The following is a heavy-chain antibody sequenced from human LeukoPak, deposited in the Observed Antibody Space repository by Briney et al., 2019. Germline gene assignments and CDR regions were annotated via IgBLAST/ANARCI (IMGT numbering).Heavy chain of an antibody. Sequence: SETLSLTCAVYGGSFSGYYWSWIRQPPGKGLEWIGEINHSGSTNYNPSLKRRVTISVDTSKNQFSLKLSSVTAADTAVYYCARGLGYSSSPIDYWGQGTLVTVSS. CDR2: INHSGST. CDR3: ARGLGYSSSPIDY. CDR1: GGSFSGYY. J-gene: IGHJ4*02. D-gene: IGHD6-13*01. V-gene: IGHV4-34*01.